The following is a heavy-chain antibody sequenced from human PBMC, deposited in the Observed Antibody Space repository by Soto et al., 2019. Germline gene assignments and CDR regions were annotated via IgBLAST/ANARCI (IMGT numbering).Heavy chain of an antibody. D-gene: IGHD6-13*01. Sequence: ASVKVSCKVSGYTLTELSMHWVRQAPGKGLEWMGGFDPEDGETIYAQKFQGRVTMTEDTSTDTAYMELSSLRSEDTAVYYCATSYSSSWYFWSLGELNRFAPWARGTLVTGSS. CDR1: GYTLTELS. CDR2: FDPEDGET. V-gene: IGHV1-24*01. J-gene: IGHJ5*02. CDR3: ATSYSSSWYFWSLGELNRFAP.